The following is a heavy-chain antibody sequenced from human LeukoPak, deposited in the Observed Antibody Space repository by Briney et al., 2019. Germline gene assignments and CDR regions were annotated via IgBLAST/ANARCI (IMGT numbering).Heavy chain of an antibody. CDR2: ISWNSGSI. CDR1: GFTLDDYA. V-gene: IGHV3-9*03. D-gene: IGHD5-18*01. Sequence: PGGSLRLSCAASGFTLDDYAMHWVRQAPGKGLEWVSGISWNSGSIGYADSVKGRFTISRDNAKNSLYLQMNSLRAEDMALYYCAKAPIRGYSYGYFDYWGQGTLVTVSS. J-gene: IGHJ4*02. CDR3: AKAPIRGYSYGYFDY.